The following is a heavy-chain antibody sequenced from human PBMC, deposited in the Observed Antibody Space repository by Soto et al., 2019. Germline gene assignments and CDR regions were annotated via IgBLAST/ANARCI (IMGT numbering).Heavy chain of an antibody. J-gene: IGHJ6*02. V-gene: IGHV4-31*03. CDR1: GGSISSGGYY. D-gene: IGHD6-6*01. Sequence: SETLSLTCTVSGGSISSGGYYWTWIRQHPGKGLEWIGYNYYSGITYYNPSLKSRVTISLDTSKNQFSLKLSSVTAADTALYYCARGSSIAGLYYGMDVWGQGTTVTVS. CDR2: NYYSGIT. CDR3: ARGSSIAGLYYGMDV.